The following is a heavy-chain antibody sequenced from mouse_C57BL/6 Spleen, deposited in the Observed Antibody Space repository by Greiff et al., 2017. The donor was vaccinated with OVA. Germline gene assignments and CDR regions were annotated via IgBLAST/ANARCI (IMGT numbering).Heavy chain of an antibody. V-gene: IGHV5-9-1*02. Sequence: DVMLVESGEGLVKPGGSLKLSCAASGFTFSSYAMSWVRQTPETRLEWVAYISSGGDYISYADTVKGRFTISRDNARNTLYLQMSSLKSEDTAMYYCTREAPSLGYFDVWGTGTTVTVSS. J-gene: IGHJ1*03. CDR1: GFTFSSYA. CDR3: TREAPSLGYFDV. D-gene: IGHD4-1*01. CDR2: ISSGGDYI.